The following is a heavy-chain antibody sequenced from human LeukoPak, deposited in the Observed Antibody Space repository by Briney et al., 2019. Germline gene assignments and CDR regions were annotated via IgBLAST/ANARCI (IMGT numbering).Heavy chain of an antibody. D-gene: IGHD3-22*01. CDR1: GFTFSDSW. V-gene: IGHV3-74*01. Sequence: GGSLRLSCAASGFTFSDSWMHWVRHTAGEGLIWVSRIDPDGRTTTYADSVKGRFTISRDNSKNTLYLQMNSLRAEDTAVYYCAKVPYYDSSGYYDYWGQGTLVTVSS. J-gene: IGHJ4*02. CDR3: AKVPYYDSSGYYDY. CDR2: IDPDGRTT.